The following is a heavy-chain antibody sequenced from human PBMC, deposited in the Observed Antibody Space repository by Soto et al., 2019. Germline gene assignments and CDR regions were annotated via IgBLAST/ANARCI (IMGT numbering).Heavy chain of an antibody. CDR1: GGSISSFY. J-gene: IGHJ4*02. CDR3: ARVMYGSGSYLPTFDY. Sequence: QVQLQESGPGLVKPSETLSLNCTVSGGSISSFYWSWIRQSPGKGLEWIGYMYYTGTTVYNPSLKSPVTITLDSSKTQFSLKLSSVTAADTAVYYCARVMYGSGSYLPTFDYWAQGTLVTVSS. CDR2: MYYTGTT. V-gene: IGHV4-59*01. D-gene: IGHD3-10*01.